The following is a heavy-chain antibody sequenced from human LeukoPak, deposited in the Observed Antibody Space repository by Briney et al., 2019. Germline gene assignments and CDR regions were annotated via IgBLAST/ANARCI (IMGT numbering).Heavy chain of an antibody. D-gene: IGHD3-22*01. CDR1: GFPFSDYV. CDR3: AKDHLYYYDSSGLDFDY. V-gene: IGHV3-30*02. CDR2: IRYDVSNK. J-gene: IGHJ4*02. Sequence: GGSLRLSCAASGFPFSDYVMHWVRQAPGKGLEWVAFIRYDVSNKYYADSVKGRFTISRDNANNTLYLQMNSLRPEDTAVYFCAKDHLYYYDSSGLDFDYWGQGTLVTVSS.